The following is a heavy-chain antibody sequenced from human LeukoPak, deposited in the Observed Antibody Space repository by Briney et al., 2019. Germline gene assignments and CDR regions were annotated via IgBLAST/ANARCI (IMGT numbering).Heavy chain of an antibody. CDR1: GGSISSGDYY. CDR2: IYYSGST. CDR3: ARASMIRVPFDF. V-gene: IGHV4-31*03. D-gene: IGHD3-10*01. Sequence: SQTLSLTCTVSGGSISSGDYYWNWIRQHPGKGLEWVGYIYYSGSTSYNPSLKSRVTISVDTSKNQFSLKLSSVTAADTAVYYCARASMIRVPFDFWGQGTLVTVSS. J-gene: IGHJ4*02.